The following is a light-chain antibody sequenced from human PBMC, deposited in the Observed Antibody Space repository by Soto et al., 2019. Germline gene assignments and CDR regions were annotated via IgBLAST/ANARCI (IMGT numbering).Light chain of an antibody. CDR3: CSYAGSVV. Sequence: QSALTQPASVSGSPGQSITISCTGTSSDVGSYNLVSWYQQHPGKAPKLMIYEGSKRPSGVSNRFSGSKYGNTASLTNSGLQAEDEADYYCCSYAGSVVFGGGTKLTVL. V-gene: IGLV2-23*01. CDR2: EGS. J-gene: IGLJ2*01. CDR1: SSDVGSYNL.